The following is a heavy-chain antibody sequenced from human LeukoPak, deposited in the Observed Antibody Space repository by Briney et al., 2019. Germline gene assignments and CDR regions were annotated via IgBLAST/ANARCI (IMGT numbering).Heavy chain of an antibody. D-gene: IGHD6-6*01. CDR1: GFTFSNYA. CDR2: ITGSSSYI. J-gene: IGHJ4*02. CDR3: ASGFSSSPYFDY. Sequence: KTGGSLRLSCAASGFTFSNYAMNWVRQAPGKGLEWVSFITGSSSYIYYTDSVKGRFTISRDNAKNSLFLQMNGLRDEDTAVYYCASGFSSSPYFDYWGQGTLVTVSS. V-gene: IGHV3-21*01.